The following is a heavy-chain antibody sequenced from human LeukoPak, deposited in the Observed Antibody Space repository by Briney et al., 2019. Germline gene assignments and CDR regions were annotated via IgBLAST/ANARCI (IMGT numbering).Heavy chain of an antibody. CDR2: ICHSGST. J-gene: IGHJ3*02. CDR1: GASISSGGYS. D-gene: IGHD3-22*01. CDR3: ARNGGFDYYDSSGYPLDDAFDI. Sequence: SQTLSLTCAVSGASISSGGYSWSWIRQPPGKGLEWIKYICHSGSTYYNSSLKSRITMSVDRSKNQFSLKLTSVTAADTAVYYCARNGGFDYYDSSGYPLDDAFDIWGQGTMVTVSS. V-gene: IGHV4-30-2*01.